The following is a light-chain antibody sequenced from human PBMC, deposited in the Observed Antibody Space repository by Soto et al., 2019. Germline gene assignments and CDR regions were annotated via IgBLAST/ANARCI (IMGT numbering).Light chain of an antibody. V-gene: IGKV3D-15*01. J-gene: IGKJ1*01. CDR3: QQYNTWPRT. CDR2: HTS. Sequence: LPQSPAARATLSCRASPSVSSSYLAWYRQKPGQAPRLLIYHTSNRATGIPDRFSGSGSGTEFTLTISSLQSEDFAVYYCQQYNTWPRTFGQGTKVDIK. CDR1: PSVSSSY.